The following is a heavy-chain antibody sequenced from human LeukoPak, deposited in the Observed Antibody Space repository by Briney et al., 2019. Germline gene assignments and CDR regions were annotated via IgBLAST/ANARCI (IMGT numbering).Heavy chain of an antibody. Sequence: PGGSLRLSCAASGFTFSSYDMHWVRQAPGKGLEWVAFIQYDGSNKYYADSVKGRFTISRDNSKNTLYLQMNSLRIEDTAVYYCAKDLRSVYYFDYWGQGTLVTVSS. D-gene: IGHD2/OR15-2a*01. CDR3: AKDLRSVYYFDY. V-gene: IGHV3-30*02. CDR2: IQYDGSNK. CDR1: GFTFSSYD. J-gene: IGHJ4*02.